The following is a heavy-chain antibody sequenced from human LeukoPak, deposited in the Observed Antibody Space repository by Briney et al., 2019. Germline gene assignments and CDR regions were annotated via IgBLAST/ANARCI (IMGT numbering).Heavy chain of an antibody. Sequence: SETLSLTCTVSGDSMSNHFWSGIRQPPGKGLEWVGYIYCSESTNYSPSLKSRVTMSVDTSENQLSLKLSSVTAADTALYYCASRPGGSTWYGVFDYWSRGTLVTVSS. CDR2: IYCSEST. CDR3: ASRPGGSTWYGVFDY. D-gene: IGHD6-13*01. J-gene: IGHJ4*02. V-gene: IGHV4-59*11. CDR1: GDSMSNHF.